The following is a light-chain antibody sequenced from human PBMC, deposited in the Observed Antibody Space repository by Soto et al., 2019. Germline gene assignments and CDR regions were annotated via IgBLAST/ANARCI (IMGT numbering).Light chain of an antibody. J-gene: IGKJ1*01. CDR2: DAS. V-gene: IGKV1-39*01. CDR1: QSISTY. Sequence: DIQMTQSPSSLSASVRDRVTITCRASQSISTYLNWYQQKPGKAPKVLIYDASSLQSGVPARFSGTGSGTEFTLTISSLQSEDFAVYYCQQYNNWPRTFGQGTKVDIK. CDR3: QQYNNWPRT.